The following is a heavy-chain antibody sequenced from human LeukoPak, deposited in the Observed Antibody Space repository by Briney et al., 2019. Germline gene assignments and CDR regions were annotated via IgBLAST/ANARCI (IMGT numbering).Heavy chain of an antibody. J-gene: IGHJ3*01. V-gene: IGHV3-20*01. CDR3: ARGFNGGHSSPPDV. CDR1: GFPFDDFG. CDR2: INWKGDRT. Sequence: PGGSLRLSCAASGFPFDDFGMSWVRQVPGKGLEWVSGINWKGDRTGYGDSVKGRFTVSRDNAKKSVFLQMNSLKAEDTALYHCARGFNGGHSSPPDVWGQGTMVTVS. D-gene: IGHD2-8*01.